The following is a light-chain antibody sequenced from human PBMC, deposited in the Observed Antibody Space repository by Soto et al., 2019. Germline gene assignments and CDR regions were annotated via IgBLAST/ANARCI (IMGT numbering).Light chain of an antibody. V-gene: IGKV1-39*01. Sequence: DIQMTQSPFSLSASVGDRVTITCRASQSINRDLNWYQQKPGKAPNLLIYAAFTLESGVPSRFSGSGSGTDFTLTISSPQLEDFATYYCQQNYSTPLAFGGGTKVDIK. CDR1: QSINRD. CDR3: QQNYSTPLA. CDR2: AAF. J-gene: IGKJ4*01.